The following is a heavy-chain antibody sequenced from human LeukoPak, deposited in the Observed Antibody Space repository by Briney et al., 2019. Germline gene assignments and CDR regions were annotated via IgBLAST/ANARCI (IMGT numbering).Heavy chain of an antibody. CDR1: GFTFTSYA. CDR2: INKSGGIT. J-gene: IGHJ4*02. D-gene: IGHD1-26*01. V-gene: IGHV3-23*01. CDR3: ARDKVVGPTHFDH. Sequence: GGSLRLSCAASGFTFTSYAMSWVRQAPGKGLEWVSTINKSGGITYYADSVKGRFTISRDNSKNTLYLQMNSLRAEDTAVFYCARDKVVGPTHFDHWGQGTLVTVSS.